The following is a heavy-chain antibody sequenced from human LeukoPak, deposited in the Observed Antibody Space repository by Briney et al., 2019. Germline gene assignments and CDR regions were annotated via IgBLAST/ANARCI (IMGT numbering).Heavy chain of an antibody. CDR3: ARDPSGYGGAFDI. Sequence: SETLSLTCTVSGGSISSYYWSWIRQPPGKGPEWIGYMYYSGSTDYNPSLKSRVTISVDTSKNQFSLKLSSVTAADTAVYYCARDPSGYGGAFDIWGQGTMVTVSS. CDR2: MYYSGST. D-gene: IGHD5-12*01. J-gene: IGHJ3*02. V-gene: IGHV4-59*01. CDR1: GGSISSYY.